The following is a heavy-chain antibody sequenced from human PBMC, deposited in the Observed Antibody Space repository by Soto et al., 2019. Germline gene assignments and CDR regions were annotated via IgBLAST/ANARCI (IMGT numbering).Heavy chain of an antibody. CDR3: ARGWFGELTSFDY. Sequence: SVKVSCKASGGTFSSYAISWVRQAPGQGLEWMGGIIPIFGTANYAQKFQGRVTITADESTSTAYMELSSLRSEDTAVYYCARGWFGELTSFDYWGQGTLVTVSS. V-gene: IGHV1-69*13. CDR1: GGTFSSYA. CDR2: IIPIFGTA. J-gene: IGHJ4*02. D-gene: IGHD3-10*01.